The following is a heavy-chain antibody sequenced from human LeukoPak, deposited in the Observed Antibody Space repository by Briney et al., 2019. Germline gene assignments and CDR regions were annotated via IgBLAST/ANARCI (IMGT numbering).Heavy chain of an antibody. CDR2: INHSGST. CDR1: GGSFSGYY. D-gene: IGHD3-10*01. CDR3: ARSERFGELYYFDY. V-gene: IGHV4-34*01. Sequence: SETLSLTCAVYGGSFSGYYWSWIRQPPGKGLEWIGEINHSGSTNYNPSLKSRVTISVDTSKNQFSLKLSSVTAADTAVYYCARSERFGELYYFDYWGQGTLVTVSS. J-gene: IGHJ4*02.